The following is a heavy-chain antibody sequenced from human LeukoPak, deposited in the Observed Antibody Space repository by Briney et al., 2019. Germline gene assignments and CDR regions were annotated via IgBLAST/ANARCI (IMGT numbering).Heavy chain of an antibody. J-gene: IGHJ6*02. CDR3: ARGSVIAAAGTRGYYYYGMDV. Sequence: GSLRLSCAASGFTVSSNYMSWIRQPPGKGLEWIGSIYYSGSTYYNPSLKSRVTISVDTSKNQFSLKLSSVTAADTAVYYCARGSVIAAAGTRGYYYYGMDVWGQGTTVTVSS. V-gene: IGHV4-39*07. CDR1: GFTVSSNY. CDR2: IYYSGST. D-gene: IGHD6-13*01.